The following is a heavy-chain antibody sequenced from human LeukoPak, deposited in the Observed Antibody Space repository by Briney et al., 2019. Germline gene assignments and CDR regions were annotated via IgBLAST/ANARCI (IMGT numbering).Heavy chain of an antibody. CDR2: IYTSGST. V-gene: IGHV4-61*02. D-gene: IGHD1-26*01. J-gene: IGHJ6*03. CDR1: GGSISSGSYY. Sequence: PSETLSLTCTVSGGSISSGSYYWSWIRQPAGKGLEWIGRIYTSGSTNYNPSLKSRVTISVDTSKSQFSLKLSSVTAADTAVYYCARASSDYYYYYYMDVWGKGTTVTVSS. CDR3: ARASSDYYYYYYMDV.